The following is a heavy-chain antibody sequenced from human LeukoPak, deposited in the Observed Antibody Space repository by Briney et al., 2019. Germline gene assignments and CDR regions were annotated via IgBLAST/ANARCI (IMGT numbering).Heavy chain of an antibody. D-gene: IGHD6-13*01. J-gene: IGHJ4*02. CDR1: GGSISSSSYY. V-gene: IGHV4-39*01. CDR2: IYHSGST. CDR3: ARHLSSSWYFDY. Sequence: SETLSLTCTVSGGSISSSSYYWGWIRQPPGKGLEWIGSIYHSGSTYYNPSLKSRVTISVDTSKNQFSLKLSSVTAADTAVYYCARHLSSSWYFDYWGQGTLVTVSS.